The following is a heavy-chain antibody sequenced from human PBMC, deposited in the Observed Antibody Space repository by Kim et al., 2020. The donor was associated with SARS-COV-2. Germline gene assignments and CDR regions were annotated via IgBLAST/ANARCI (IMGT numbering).Heavy chain of an antibody. Sequence: ASVKVSCKASGYTFTGYYMHWVRQAPGQGLEWMGWINPNSGGTNYAQKFQGWVTMTRDTSISTAYMELSRLRSDDTVVYYCARAAALWFGEYPLYDYGMDVWGQGTTVTVSS. CDR1: GYTFTGYY. CDR3: ARAAALWFGEYPLYDYGMDV. J-gene: IGHJ6*02. CDR2: INPNSGGT. V-gene: IGHV1-2*04. D-gene: IGHD3-10*01.